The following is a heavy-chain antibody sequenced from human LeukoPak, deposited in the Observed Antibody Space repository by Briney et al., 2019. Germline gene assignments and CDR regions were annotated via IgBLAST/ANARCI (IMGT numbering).Heavy chain of an antibody. D-gene: IGHD3-22*01. CDR1: GYTFTRYG. Sequence: ASVKVSCKASGYTFTRYGISWVRQAPGQGLERMGWINPNNGNTNYVQKLQGRVTMTTDTSTSTAYMELRSLRSDDTAVYYCARVGYDSSGHHRYAFDIWGQGTIVTVSS. J-gene: IGHJ3*02. CDR3: ARVGYDSSGHHRYAFDI. V-gene: IGHV1-18*01. CDR2: INPNNGNT.